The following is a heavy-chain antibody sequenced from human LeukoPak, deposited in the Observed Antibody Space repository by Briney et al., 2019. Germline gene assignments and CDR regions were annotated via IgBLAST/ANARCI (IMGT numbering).Heavy chain of an antibody. CDR1: GFTFSNYA. J-gene: IGHJ4*02. Sequence: GGSLRLSCAASGFTFSNYAMSWVRQAPGKGLEWVSAISGNGGSTYYADSVKGRFTISRDNSKNTLYLQMNSLRAEDTAVYYCAKDPFYGYYDYWGQGTLVTVSS. D-gene: IGHD3-22*01. CDR3: AKDPFYGYYDY. V-gene: IGHV3-23*01. CDR2: ISGNGGST.